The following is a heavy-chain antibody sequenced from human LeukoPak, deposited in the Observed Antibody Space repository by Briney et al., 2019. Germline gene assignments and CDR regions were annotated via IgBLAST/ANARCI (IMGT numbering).Heavy chain of an antibody. V-gene: IGHV3-30*03. CDR1: GFTFSSYG. CDR3: ATESSLNN. CDR2: ISYDGGYQ. Sequence: PGRSLRLSCAASGFTFSSYGMHWVRQAPGKGLEWVGDISYDGGYQSYAVSVRGRFTISRDNSKNTLFLQMNSLRPEDAAVYYCATESSLNNWGHGTLVTVSS. D-gene: IGHD1/OR15-1a*01. J-gene: IGHJ4*01.